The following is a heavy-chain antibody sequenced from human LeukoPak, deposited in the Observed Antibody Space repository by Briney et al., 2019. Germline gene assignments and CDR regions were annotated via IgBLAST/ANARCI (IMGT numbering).Heavy chain of an antibody. CDR2: ISYDGSNK. V-gene: IGHV3-30-3*01. J-gene: IGHJ4*02. CDR1: GFTFSSYA. Sequence: PGGSLRLSCAASGFTFSSYAMHWVRQAPGKGLEWVAVISYDGSNKYYADSVKGRFTISGDNSKNTLYLQMNSLRAEDTAVYYCARGVWDGEQITMVRGVIIRGFDYWGQGTLVTVSS. CDR3: ARGVWDGEQITMVRGVIIRGFDY. D-gene: IGHD3-10*01.